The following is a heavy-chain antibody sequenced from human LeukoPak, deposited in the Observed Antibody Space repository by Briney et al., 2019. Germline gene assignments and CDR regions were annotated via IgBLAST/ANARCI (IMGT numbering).Heavy chain of an antibody. V-gene: IGHV4-61*02. CDR2: IYTSGST. CDR3: ARWEMTTDAFDI. Sequence: SETLSLTCTVSGGSISSGSYYWSWIRQPAGKGLEWIGRIYTSGSTNYNPSLKSRVTISVDKSKNQFSLKLSSVTAADTAVYYCARWEMTTDAFDIWGQGTMVTVSS. J-gene: IGHJ3*02. CDR1: GGSISSGSYY. D-gene: IGHD1-1*01.